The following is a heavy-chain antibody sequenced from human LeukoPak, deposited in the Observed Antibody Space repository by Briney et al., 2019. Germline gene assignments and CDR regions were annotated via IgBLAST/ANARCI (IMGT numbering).Heavy chain of an antibody. V-gene: IGHV3-7*01. CDR2: IKQDGSEK. J-gene: IGHJ5*02. Sequence: GGSLRLSCAASGFTFSSYWMSWVRQAPGKGLEWVANIKQDGSEKYYVDSVKGRFTITRDNAKNSLYLQMNSLRAEDTAVYYCARDCSSTSCYRGGFDPWGQGTLVTVSS. D-gene: IGHD2-2*02. CDR1: GFTFSSYW. CDR3: ARDCSSTSCYRGGFDP.